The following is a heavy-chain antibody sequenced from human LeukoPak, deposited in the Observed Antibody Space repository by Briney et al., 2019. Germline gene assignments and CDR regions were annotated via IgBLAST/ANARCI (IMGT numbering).Heavy chain of an antibody. CDR3: ATPSVYDLGVVDY. CDR2: INPNSGGT. Sequence: ASVKVSCKASGYTFTAYYMHWVRRAPGQGLEWMGWINPNSGGTNYAQKFQGRVTMTRDTSISTAYMELSRLTADNTAVYYCATPSVYDLGVVDYWGQGTLVTVSS. V-gene: IGHV1-2*02. CDR1: GYTFTAYY. J-gene: IGHJ4*02. D-gene: IGHD5/OR15-5a*01.